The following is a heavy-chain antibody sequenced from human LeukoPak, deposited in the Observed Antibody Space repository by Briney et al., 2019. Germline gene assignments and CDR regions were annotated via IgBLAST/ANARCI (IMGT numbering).Heavy chain of an antibody. CDR3: ARTFQAPSYGDSDSRTKYPYSMDV. V-gene: IGHV4-30-2*01. Sequence: SQTLSLTCAVSGASIDAAGYSGHWIRQAPGKDLEWIGNIYHGGRTSYKSSLKSRVTISVDTSKNHFSLKLTSVTAADTAVYYCARTFQAPSYGDSDSRTKYPYSMDVWGQGTMVAVSS. CDR2: IYHGGRT. CDR1: GASIDAAGYS. J-gene: IGHJ6*02. D-gene: IGHD4-17*01.